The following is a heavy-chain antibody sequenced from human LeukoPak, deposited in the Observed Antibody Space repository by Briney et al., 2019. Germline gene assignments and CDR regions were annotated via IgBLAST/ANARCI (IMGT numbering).Heavy chain of an antibody. J-gene: IGHJ2*01. V-gene: IGHV4-39*07. Sequence: SETLSLTCTVSGGSISSSSYYWGWIRQPPGKGLEWIGSIYYSGSTYYNPSLKSRVTISVDTSKNQFSLKLSSVTAADTAVYYCAKYYGSGSTNWYFDLWGRGTLVTVSS. CDR3: AKYYGSGSTNWYFDL. CDR1: GGSISSSSYY. D-gene: IGHD3-10*01. CDR2: IYYSGST.